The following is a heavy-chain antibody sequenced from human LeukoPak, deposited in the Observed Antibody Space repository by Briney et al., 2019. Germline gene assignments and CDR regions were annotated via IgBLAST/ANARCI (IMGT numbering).Heavy chain of an antibody. CDR1: GYTFTSYD. CDR2: MNPNSGNT. CDR3: ARAGLDCSGGSCYLNWFDP. D-gene: IGHD2-15*01. V-gene: IGHV1-8*01. Sequence: ASVKVSCKASGYTFTSYDINWVRQATGQGLEWMGWMNPNSGNTGYAQKFQGRVTMTRNTSISTAYMELSSLRSEDTAVYYCARAGLDCSGGSCYLNWFDPWGQGTLVTVSS. J-gene: IGHJ5*02.